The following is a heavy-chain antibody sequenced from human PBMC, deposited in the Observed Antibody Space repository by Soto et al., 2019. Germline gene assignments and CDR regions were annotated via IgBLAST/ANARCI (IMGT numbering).Heavy chain of an antibody. V-gene: IGHV1-18*04. D-gene: IGHD2-2*01. CDR1: GYTFTSYG. CDR3: ARGGPEYCSSTSCYGYYYYYGMDV. Sequence: QVQLVQSGAEVKKPGASVKVSCKAYGYTFTSYGISWVRQAPGQGLEWMGWISAYNGNTNYAQKLQGRVTMTTDTSTSTAYMELRSLRSDDTAVYYCARGGPEYCSSTSCYGYYYYYGMDVWGQGTTVTVSS. CDR2: ISAYNGNT. J-gene: IGHJ6*02.